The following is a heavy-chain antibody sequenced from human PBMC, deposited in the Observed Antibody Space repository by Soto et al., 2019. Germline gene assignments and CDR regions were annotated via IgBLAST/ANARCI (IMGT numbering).Heavy chain of an antibody. CDR3: ARGGGVGVAGSAAFDM. CDR1: GYPVTAYY. J-gene: IGHJ3*02. Sequence: QLHLVQSGAVVKKPGASVTVSCSASGYPVTAYYMHWVRQAPGRGLEWMGGINPATGAAKYTQTFQGRVNVTRDTSTSTVFMELSGLTSEDTAVFYCARGGGVGVAGSAAFDMWGQGTLVTVSS. D-gene: IGHD3-3*01. V-gene: IGHV1-2*02. CDR2: INPATGAA.